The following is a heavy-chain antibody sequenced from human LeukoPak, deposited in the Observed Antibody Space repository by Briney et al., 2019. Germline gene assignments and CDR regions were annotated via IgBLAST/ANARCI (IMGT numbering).Heavy chain of an antibody. V-gene: IGHV1-2*02. CDR1: GYTFTGYY. CDR2: INPNSGGT. D-gene: IGHD6-13*01. J-gene: IGHJ4*02. CDR3: ARGGSVPYSSSWPVEY. Sequence: ASVKVSCKASGYTFTGYYMHWVRQAPGQGLEWMGWINPNSGGTNYAQKFQGRVTMTRDTSISTAYMELSRLRSDDTAVYYCARGGSVPYSSSWPVEYWGQGTLVTVSS.